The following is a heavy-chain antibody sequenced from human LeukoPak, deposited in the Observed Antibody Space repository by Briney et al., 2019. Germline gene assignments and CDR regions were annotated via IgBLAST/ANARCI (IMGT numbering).Heavy chain of an antibody. CDR2: IKQDESEK. V-gene: IGHV3-7*01. CDR1: GFTFSSYW. CDR3: ARGIQLWLTYYMDV. Sequence: GGSLRLSCAASGFTFSSYWMSWVRQAPGKGLEWVANIKQDESEKYYVDSVKGRFTISRDNAKNSLYLQMNSLRAEDTAVYYCARGIQLWLTYYMDVWGKGTTVTVSS. J-gene: IGHJ6*03. D-gene: IGHD5-18*01.